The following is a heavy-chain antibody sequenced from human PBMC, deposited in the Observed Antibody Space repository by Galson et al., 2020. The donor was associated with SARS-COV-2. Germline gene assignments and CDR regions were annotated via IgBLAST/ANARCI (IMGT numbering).Heavy chain of an antibody. D-gene: IGHD3-22*01. J-gene: IGHJ5*02. CDR2: IYHSGST. CDR1: GYSISSGYY. V-gene: IGHV4-38-2*02. CDR3: AREDNYYGSSGYLRRGWFDP. Sequence: SETLSLTCTVSGYSISSGYYWGWIRQPPGKGLEWIGSIYHSGSTYYNPSLKSRVTISVDTSKNQFSLKLSSVTAADTAVYYCAREDNYYGSSGYLRRGWFDPWGQGTLVTVSS.